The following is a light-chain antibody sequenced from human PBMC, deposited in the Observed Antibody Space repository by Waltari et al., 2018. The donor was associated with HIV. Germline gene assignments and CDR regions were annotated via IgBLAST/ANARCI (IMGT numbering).Light chain of an antibody. J-gene: IGKJ1*01. CDR1: QGISSY. V-gene: IGKV1-8*01. CDR3: QQYYTYPRT. Sequence: AIRLTQSPSSFSASTGDTVTITCRASQGISSYLAWYQQKPGIAPKLVISSASTLQSGVPSRFNGSGSGTDFTLTITCLQSEDFATYYCQQYYTYPRTFGQGTKVEIK. CDR2: SAS.